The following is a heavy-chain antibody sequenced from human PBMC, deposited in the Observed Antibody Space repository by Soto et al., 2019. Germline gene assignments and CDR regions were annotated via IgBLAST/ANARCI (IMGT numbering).Heavy chain of an antibody. CDR3: ARPRSGRFDYFDY. Sequence: GESLKLSCKGSGYSFSTYWIGWVRQKPGKGLEWMGFIYPGDSDTRYSPSVQGHVTISGDKSINTAYLQWSSLQASDTAMYYCARPRSGRFDYFDYWGQGTLVTVSS. V-gene: IGHV5-51*01. D-gene: IGHD6-19*01. J-gene: IGHJ4*02. CDR2: IYPGDSDT. CDR1: GYSFSTYW.